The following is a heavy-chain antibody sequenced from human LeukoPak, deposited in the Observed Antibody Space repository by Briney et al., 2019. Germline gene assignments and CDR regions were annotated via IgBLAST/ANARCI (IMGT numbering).Heavy chain of an antibody. D-gene: IGHD1-26*01. V-gene: IGHV4-59*01. J-gene: IGHJ4*02. Sequence: PSETLSLTCTVSGGSISSYYWSWIRQPPGKGLEWIGYIYYSGSTNYNPSLKSRVTISVDTSKNQFSLKLSSVTAADTAVYYCARVSWGSYYYFDYWGQGTLVTVSS. CDR1: GGSISSYY. CDR2: IYYSGST. CDR3: ARVSWGSYYYFDY.